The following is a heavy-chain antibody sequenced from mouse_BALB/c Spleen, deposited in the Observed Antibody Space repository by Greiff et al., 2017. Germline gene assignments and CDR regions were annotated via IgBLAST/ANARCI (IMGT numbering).Heavy chain of an antibody. V-gene: IGHV2-9*02. CDR1: GFSLTSYG. CDR2: IWAGGST. CDR3: ARDLDMDWYFDV. J-gene: IGHJ1*01. Sequence: VKLMESGPGLVAPSQSLSITCTVSGFSLTSYGVHWVRQPPGKGLEWLGVIWAGGSTNYNSALMSRLSISKDNSKSQVFLKMNSLQTDGTAMYYCARDLDMDWYFDVWGAGTTVTVSS.